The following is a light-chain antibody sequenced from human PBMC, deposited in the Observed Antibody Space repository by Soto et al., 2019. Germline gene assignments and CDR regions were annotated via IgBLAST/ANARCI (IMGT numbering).Light chain of an antibody. V-gene: IGKV3-20*01. CDR2: GAS. CDR3: QQYGSSPLT. J-gene: IGKJ1*01. CDR1: QSVTANY. Sequence: EIVLTQSPGTLSLSPGGRGTLSCRASQSVTANYVAWYQQKPGQAPRLLIYGASTRGTGIPDRFSGSGSGTEFTLTISRLEPEDFAVYYCQQYGSSPLTFGQGTKVDIK.